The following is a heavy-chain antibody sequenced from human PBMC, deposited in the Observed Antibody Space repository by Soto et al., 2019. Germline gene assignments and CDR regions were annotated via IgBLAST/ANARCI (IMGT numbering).Heavy chain of an antibody. CDR3: ARWYRDGFDI. J-gene: IGHJ3*02. D-gene: IGHD6-13*01. Sequence: QVQLQQSGPGLVRPSQTLSLTCAISGDSVSSNSAAWNWIRQSPSRGLEWLGRTYYRSKWYNDYAVSVKSRITINPDTPKNQFPLQLSSVSPDDTAVYYCARWYRDGFDIWGQGTVVTVSS. CDR1: GDSVSSNSAA. V-gene: IGHV6-1*01. CDR2: TYYRSKWYN.